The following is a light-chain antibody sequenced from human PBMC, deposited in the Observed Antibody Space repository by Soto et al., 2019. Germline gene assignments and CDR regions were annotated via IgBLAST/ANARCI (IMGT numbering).Light chain of an antibody. Sequence: EIVMTQSPGTLSVSPGERATLSCRASESVSSNLAWYQYKPGQPPRLLIFGASTRATDIPARFSGSGSGTEFTLTISSLQSEDYAVYYCQQYNRWWTFGLGTKVDI. J-gene: IGKJ1*01. CDR2: GAS. V-gene: IGKV3-15*01. CDR3: QQYNRWWT. CDR1: ESVSSN.